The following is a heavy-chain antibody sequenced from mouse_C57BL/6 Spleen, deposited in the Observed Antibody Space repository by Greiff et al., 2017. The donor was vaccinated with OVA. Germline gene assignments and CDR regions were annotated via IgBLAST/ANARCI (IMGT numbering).Heavy chain of an antibody. D-gene: IGHD1-1*01. V-gene: IGHV1-69*01. CDR3: ARGSTVVGYFDV. Sequence: QVQLQQPGAELVMPGASVKLSCKASGYTFTSYWMHWVKQRPGQGLEWIGEIDPSDSYTNYNQKFKGKSTLTVDKSSSTAYMQLSSLTSEDSAVYYCARGSTVVGYFDVWGTGTTVTVSS. CDR1: GYTFTSYW. CDR2: IDPSDSYT. J-gene: IGHJ1*03.